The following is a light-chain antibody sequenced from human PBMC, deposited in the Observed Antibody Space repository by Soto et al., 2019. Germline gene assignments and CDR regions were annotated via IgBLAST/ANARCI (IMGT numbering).Light chain of an antibody. CDR2: GAS. CDR1: QSVSSS. Sequence: EIVMTQSPVTLSVSPGERATLSCRASQSVSSSLAWFQQNPGQAPRLRIYGASTMATGIPARFSGSGSGTEFTLTNSSLQSEDFAVYYCQQYNNWPRTFGQGTKLEMK. CDR3: QQYNNWPRT. V-gene: IGKV3-15*01. J-gene: IGKJ2*02.